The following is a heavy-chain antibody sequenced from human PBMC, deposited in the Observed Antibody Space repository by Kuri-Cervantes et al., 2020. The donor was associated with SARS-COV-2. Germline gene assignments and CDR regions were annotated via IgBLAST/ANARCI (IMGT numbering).Heavy chain of an antibody. D-gene: IGHD1-26*01. J-gene: IGHJ4*02. CDR3: ARDPLVGATPEFDY. V-gene: IGHV1-24*01. CDR2: FDPEDGET. CDR1: GYTLTELS. Sequence: ASVKVSCKVSGYTLTELSMHWVRQAPGKGLEWMGGFDPEDGETIYAQKFQGRVTMTEDTSTDTAYMELRSLRSDDTAVYYCARDPLVGATPEFDYWGQGTLVTVSS.